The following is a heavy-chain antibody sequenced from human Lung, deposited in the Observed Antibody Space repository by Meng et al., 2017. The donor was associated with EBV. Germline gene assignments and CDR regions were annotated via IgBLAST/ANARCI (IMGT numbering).Heavy chain of an antibody. CDR1: GYTFTNYG. CDR3: ARVEVGITSGDY. D-gene: IGHD1-26*01. J-gene: IGHJ4*02. V-gene: IGHV1-18*01. CDR2: ISAYNGNT. Sequence: QAQLVQAGGEVKKPGASVKVSCKASGYTFTNYGSTWVRQAPGQGLGWMGWISAYNGNTNYAQTLQGRLTMTTDTSTSTAYMELRSLRSDDTAVYYCARVEVGITSGDYWGQGTLVTVSS.